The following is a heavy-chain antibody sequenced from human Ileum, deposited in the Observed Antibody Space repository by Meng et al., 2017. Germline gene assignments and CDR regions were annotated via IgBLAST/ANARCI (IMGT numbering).Heavy chain of an antibody. Sequence: GGSLRLSCAASGFTFSDYAMHWVRQAAGQGLEWVTVISRDGSNKYYADSVKGRFTISRDPSENTLSLEMNSLKPEDTAVYYCAKDGGIGFTDIDHWGQGTLVTVSS. J-gene: IGHJ4*02. CDR2: ISRDGSNK. CDR1: GFTFSDYA. CDR3: AKDGGIGFTDIDH. D-gene: IGHD3-16*01. V-gene: IGHV3-30*01.